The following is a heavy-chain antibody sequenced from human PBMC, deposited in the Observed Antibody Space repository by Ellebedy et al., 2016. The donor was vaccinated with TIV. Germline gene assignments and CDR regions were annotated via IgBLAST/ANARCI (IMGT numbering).Heavy chain of an antibody. J-gene: IGHJ4*02. Sequence: GESLKISCAASGFTFSSYWMNWVRQAPGKGLEWVANIKEDGSEKYYVDSVKGRLTISRDKAKNSLYLQMNSLRAEDTAVYYCARESIMITFGGVPFDSWGQGTLATVSS. D-gene: IGHD3-16*01. CDR3: ARESIMITFGGVPFDS. CDR1: GFTFSSYW. V-gene: IGHV3-7*01. CDR2: IKEDGSEK.